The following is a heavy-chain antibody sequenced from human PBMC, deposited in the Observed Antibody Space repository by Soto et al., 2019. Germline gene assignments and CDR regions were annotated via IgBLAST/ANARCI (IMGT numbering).Heavy chain of an antibody. CDR1: GGSISSSSYY. V-gene: IGHV4-39*01. D-gene: IGHD5-12*01. CDR2: IYYSGST. CDR3: ARHDLTGYEFKPNGFDP. Sequence: SETLSLTCTVSGGSISSSSYYWGWIRQPPGKGLEWIGSIYYSGSTYYNPSLKSRVTISVDTSKNQFSLKLSSVTAADTAVYYCARHDLTGYEFKPNGFDPWGQGTLVTVSS. J-gene: IGHJ5*02.